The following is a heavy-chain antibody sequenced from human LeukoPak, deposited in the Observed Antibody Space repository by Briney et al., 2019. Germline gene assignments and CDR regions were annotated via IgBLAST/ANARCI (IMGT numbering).Heavy chain of an antibody. CDR3: AGGAGWLVDY. J-gene: IGHJ4*02. CDR1: GTTFSRYW. V-gene: IGHV3-7*03. Sequence: PGGSLRLSCEAAGTTFSRYWMNWVRQAPGKGLKWVANIKQDGSEKYYVDSVKGRFTISRDNAKNSLYLQMNSLRAEDTAVYYCAGGAGWLVDYWGQGTLVTVSS. D-gene: IGHD6-19*01. CDR2: IKQDGSEK.